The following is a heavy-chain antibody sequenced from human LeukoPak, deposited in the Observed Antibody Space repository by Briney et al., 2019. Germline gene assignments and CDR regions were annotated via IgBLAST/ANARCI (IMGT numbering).Heavy chain of an antibody. J-gene: IGHJ6*03. V-gene: IGHV4-59*01. Sequence: NPSATLSLTCPVSGGSISSYYWSWIRQLPGKGLEWIGYIYYSGSTNYNPSLKSRVTISVDTSKNQFSLKLSSVTAADTAVYYCARDWGVSARPGYMDVWGKGTTVTVSS. CDR2: IYYSGST. CDR1: GGSISSYY. D-gene: IGHD6-6*01. CDR3: ARDWGVSARPGYMDV.